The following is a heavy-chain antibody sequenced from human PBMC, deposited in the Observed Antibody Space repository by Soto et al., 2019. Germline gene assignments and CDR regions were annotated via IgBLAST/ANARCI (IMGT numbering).Heavy chain of an antibody. CDR3: ARESYYGSGATVVAY. CDR1: GGSISGYY. CDR2: IYYSGTT. J-gene: IGHJ4*02. Sequence: PSETLSLTCTVSGGSISGYYWSWIRQPPGKGLEWIGYIYYSGTTSYNPSLNSRVTMSVDTSKNQFSLKANSVTAADTAVYYCARESYYGSGATVVAYWGQGTLVTVSS. V-gene: IGHV4-59*01. D-gene: IGHD3-10*01.